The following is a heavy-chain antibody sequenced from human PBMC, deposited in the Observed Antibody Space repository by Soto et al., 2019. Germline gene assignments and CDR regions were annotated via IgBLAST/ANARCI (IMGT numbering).Heavy chain of an antibody. Sequence: PGGSLRLSCAASGFTFSSYAMSWVRQAPGKGLEWVSAISGSGGSTYYADSVKGRFTISRDNSKNTLYLQMNNLRDEDTAVYYCARDDDNDANALDYWGPGTLVTVSS. CDR1: GFTFSSYA. CDR3: ARDDDNDANALDY. J-gene: IGHJ4*02. CDR2: ISGSGGST. V-gene: IGHV3-23*01.